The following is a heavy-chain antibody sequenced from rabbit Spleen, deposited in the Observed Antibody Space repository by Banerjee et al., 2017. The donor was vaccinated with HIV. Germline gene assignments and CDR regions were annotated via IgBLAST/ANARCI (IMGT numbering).Heavy chain of an antibody. Sequence: QEQLVESGGGLVKPGASLTLICTASGFSFSSGYDISWVRQAPGKGLEWIGFIYTGNGKNYYASWAKGRFTISKTSSTTVTLQVTRLTAADTATYFCTRDDGSGHYIDGYFNLWGPGTLVTVS. CDR3: TRDDGSGHYIDGYFNL. D-gene: IGHD1-1*01. CDR2: IYTGNGKN. CDR1: GFSFSSGYD. J-gene: IGHJ4*01. V-gene: IGHV1S45*01.